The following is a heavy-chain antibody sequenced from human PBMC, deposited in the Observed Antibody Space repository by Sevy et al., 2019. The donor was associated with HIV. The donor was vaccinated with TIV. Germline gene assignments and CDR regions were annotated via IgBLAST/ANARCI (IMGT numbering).Heavy chain of an antibody. CDR2: INEDGSRL. CDR3: ARDRAYSALDY. Sequence: GGSLRLSCVASGFTFSDSWMTWVRQAPGKGLERIAVINEDGSRLGYVDSVRGRFTISRENTKNSLYLQMNSLGAEDTAVYFCARDRAYSALDYWGQGTLVTVSS. J-gene: IGHJ4*02. V-gene: IGHV3-7*01. CDR1: GFTFSDSW. D-gene: IGHD5-18*01.